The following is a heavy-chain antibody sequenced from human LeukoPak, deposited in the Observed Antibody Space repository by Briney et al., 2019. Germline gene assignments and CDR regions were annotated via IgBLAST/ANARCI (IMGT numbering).Heavy chain of an antibody. CDR2: IYYSGST. V-gene: IGHV4-39*01. CDR1: GGSLSSSSYC. CDR3: ATDQYDFWSGYYGGGTDY. Sequence: SETLSLTCTVSGGSLSSSSYCWGWIRQPPGKGLEWIGSIYYSGSTYYNPSLKSRVTISVDTSKNQFSLKLSSVTAADTAVYYCATDQYDFWSGYYGGGTDYWGQGTLVTVSS. D-gene: IGHD3-3*01. J-gene: IGHJ4*02.